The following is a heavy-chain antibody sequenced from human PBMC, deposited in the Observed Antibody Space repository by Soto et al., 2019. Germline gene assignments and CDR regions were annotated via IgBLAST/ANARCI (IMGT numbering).Heavy chain of an antibody. V-gene: IGHV3-21*01. D-gene: IGHD6-19*01. J-gene: IGHJ4*02. CDR2: ISSSSSYI. Sequence: GGSLRLSCAASGFTFSSYSMNWVRQAPGKGLEWVSSISSSSSYIYYADSVKGRFTISRDNAKNSLYLQMNSLRAEDTAVYYCARDASGYSSGWYGYWGQGTLVTVSS. CDR3: ARDASGYSSGWYGY. CDR1: GFTFSSYS.